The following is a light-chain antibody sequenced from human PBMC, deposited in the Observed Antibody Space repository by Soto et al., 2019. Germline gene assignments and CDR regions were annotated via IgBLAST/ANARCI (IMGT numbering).Light chain of an antibody. V-gene: IGKV1-5*03. CDR2: NAS. Sequence: DIQMTQSPSTLSGSVGDRVTITCRASQTISSWLAWYQQKPGKAPKLLIYNASTLESGVPTRCSGSGSGTEFTLTISSLQTDDFSTYYCQQYHSYWTFGQGTKVDIK. J-gene: IGKJ1*01. CDR3: QQYHSYWT. CDR1: QTISSW.